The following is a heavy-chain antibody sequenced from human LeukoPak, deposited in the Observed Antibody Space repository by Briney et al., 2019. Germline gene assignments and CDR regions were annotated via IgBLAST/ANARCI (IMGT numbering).Heavy chain of an antibody. J-gene: IGHJ6*02. CDR1: GFSFNRYT. CDR2: ISPVSSYT. Sequence: GGSLRLSCLASGFSFNRYTMNWVREAPGKGLEWVSTISPVSSYTWYAESVKGRFTISRDNPKNSLYLQMDSLRAEDTAVYYCVRDVSRRIGMDVWGQGTTVTVSS. CDR3: VRDVSRRIGMDV. V-gene: IGHV3-21*01. D-gene: IGHD2/OR15-2a*01.